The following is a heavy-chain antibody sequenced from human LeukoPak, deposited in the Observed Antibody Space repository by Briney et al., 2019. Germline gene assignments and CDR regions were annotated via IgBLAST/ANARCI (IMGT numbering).Heavy chain of an antibody. CDR3: VRSPPLCYFDY. J-gene: IGHJ4*02. Sequence: PSETLSLTCTVSGGSISSYYWSWIRQPPGKGLEWIGYIYYSESTNYNPSLKSRVTISVDTSKNQFSLKLSSVTAADTAVYYCVRSPPLCYFDYWGQGTLVTVSS. CDR1: GGSISSYY. V-gene: IGHV4-59*01. D-gene: IGHD2-21*01. CDR2: IYYSEST.